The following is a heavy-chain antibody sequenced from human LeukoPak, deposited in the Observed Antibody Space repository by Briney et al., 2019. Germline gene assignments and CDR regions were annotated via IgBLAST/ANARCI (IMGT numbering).Heavy chain of an antibody. CDR1: GFTFSSYS. CDR3: AKTVRGVTPYYMDV. V-gene: IGHV3-48*04. J-gene: IGHJ6*03. Sequence: GGSLRLSCAASGFTFSSYSMNWVRQAPGKGLEWVSYISSSSSTIYYADSVKGRFTISRDNAKNSLYLQMNSLRAEDTAVYYCAKTVRGVTPYYMDVWGKGTTVTVSS. D-gene: IGHD3-10*01. CDR2: ISSSSSTI.